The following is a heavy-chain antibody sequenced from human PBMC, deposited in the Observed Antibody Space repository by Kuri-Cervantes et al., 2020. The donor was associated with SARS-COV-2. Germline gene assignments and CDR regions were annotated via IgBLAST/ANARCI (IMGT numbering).Heavy chain of an antibody. CDR3: ASHHRLTIFGVVTTPGWFDP. D-gene: IGHD3-3*01. CDR2: ISSSSSYI. Sequence: LSLTCAASGFTFDDYGMNWVRQAPGKGLEWVSPISSSSSYIYYADSVKGRFTISRDNAKNSLYLQMNSLRAEDTAVYYCASHHRLTIFGVVTTPGWFDPWGQGTLVTVSS. V-gene: IGHV3-21*01. J-gene: IGHJ5*02. CDR1: GFTFDDYG.